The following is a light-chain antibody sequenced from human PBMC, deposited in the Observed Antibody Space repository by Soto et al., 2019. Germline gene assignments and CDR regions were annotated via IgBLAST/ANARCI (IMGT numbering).Light chain of an antibody. Sequence: EIVLTQSPATLSLSPGERATLSCRASQSVSSYLAWYQQKPGQAPRLLIYDASNRATGIPARFSGSGSGTDFTLTFSSLEPEDFAVSYCHQRSNWETFGQGTKVEIK. CDR2: DAS. J-gene: IGKJ1*01. V-gene: IGKV3-11*01. CDR1: QSVSSY. CDR3: HQRSNWET.